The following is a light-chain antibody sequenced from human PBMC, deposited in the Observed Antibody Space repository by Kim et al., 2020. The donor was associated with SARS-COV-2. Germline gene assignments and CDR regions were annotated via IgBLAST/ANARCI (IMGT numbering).Light chain of an antibody. CDR2: DAS. J-gene: IGKJ3*01. CDR1: QTVSSNF. CDR3: QYYGSSPPRFS. V-gene: IGKV3-20*01. Sequence: GERATPSCRASQTVSSNFLAWYQQKPGQAPRLLIYDASSGAAGIPDRFRGGGSGTDFTLTISGLEPEDSAVYFCQYYGSSPPRFSFGPGTRVDIK.